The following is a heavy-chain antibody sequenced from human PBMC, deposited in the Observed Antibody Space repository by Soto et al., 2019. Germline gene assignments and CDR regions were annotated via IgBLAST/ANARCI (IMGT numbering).Heavy chain of an antibody. CDR1: GFTFSSFA. CDR3: ARAPIGCGRFVDY. CDR2: ITSSSTYI. V-gene: IGHV3-21*01. J-gene: IGHJ4*02. Sequence: EGSLRLSCAASGFTFSSFAMSWVRQAPGKGLEWVSSITSSSTYIYYADSVKGRFTISRDNAKNSPYLQMNSLRAEDTAFFYCARAPIGCGRFVDYLGQGTLVTVSS. D-gene: IGHD6-19*01.